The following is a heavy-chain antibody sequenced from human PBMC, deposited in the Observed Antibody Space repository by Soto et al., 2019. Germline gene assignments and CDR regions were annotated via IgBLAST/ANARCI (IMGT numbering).Heavy chain of an antibody. CDR2: MNPNSGNT. CDR3: ARGRVKPRYCSSTSCNIRGFDP. Sequence: QVQLVQSGAEVKKPGASVKVSCKASGYTFTSYDINWVRQATGQGLEWMGWMNPNSGNTGYAQKFQGRVTMTRNTSISTAYMALSSLRSEDSAVYYCARGRVKPRYCSSTSCNIRGFDPWGQGTLVTVSS. D-gene: IGHD2-2*02. J-gene: IGHJ5*02. V-gene: IGHV1-8*01. CDR1: GYTFTSYD.